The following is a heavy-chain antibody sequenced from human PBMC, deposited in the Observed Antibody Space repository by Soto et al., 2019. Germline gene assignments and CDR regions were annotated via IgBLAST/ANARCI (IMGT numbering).Heavy chain of an antibody. Sequence: PGGSLRLSCVVSGVTFNNYDSNWVRQAPGKGLEWVSSVSKSGYTYYSESVKGRFTISRDNAKNSVSLQMNTLRAADTAVYYCAREDSIIILAVSDLWGQGSLVTV. CDR1: GVTFNNYD. J-gene: IGHJ5*02. CDR2: VSKSGYT. D-gene: IGHD2-2*01. CDR3: AREDSIIILAVSDL. V-gene: IGHV3-21*01.